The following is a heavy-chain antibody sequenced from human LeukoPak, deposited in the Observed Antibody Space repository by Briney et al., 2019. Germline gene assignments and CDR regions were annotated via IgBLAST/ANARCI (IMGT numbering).Heavy chain of an antibody. CDR1: GGTFSSYA. CDR2: INPIFGTA. CDR3: AREVEEYCSGGSCYGAHY. J-gene: IGHJ4*02. V-gene: IGHV1-69*01. Sequence: GSSVKLSCKASGGTFSSYAISWVRQAPGQGLEWMGGINPIFGTANYAQKFQGRVTITADESTSTAYMELSSLRSEDTAVYYCAREVEEYCSGGSCYGAHYWGQGTLVTVSS. D-gene: IGHD2-15*01.